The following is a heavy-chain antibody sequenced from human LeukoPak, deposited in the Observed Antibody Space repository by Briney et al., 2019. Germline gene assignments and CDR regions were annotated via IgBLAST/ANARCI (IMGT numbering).Heavy chain of an antibody. Sequence: PGGSLRLSCAASGFTFSTYSMNWLRLAPGKGLEWVANIKHDGSEKYYVDSVKGRFTISRDNAKNSLYLQMNSLRAEDTAVYYCARDCHSRFLECIGGDDAFDIWGQGTMVTVSS. V-gene: IGHV3-7*01. CDR2: IKHDGSEK. D-gene: IGHD3-3*01. CDR1: GFTFSTYS. J-gene: IGHJ3*02. CDR3: ARDCHSRFLECIGGDDAFDI.